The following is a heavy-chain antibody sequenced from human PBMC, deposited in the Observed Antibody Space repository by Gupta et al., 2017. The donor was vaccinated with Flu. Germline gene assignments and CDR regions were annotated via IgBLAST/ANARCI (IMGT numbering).Heavy chain of an antibody. CDR3: ARGTYSSSWSTNFDR. Sequence: QPTGKGPGLIGENNRGGSTTYNPSLKSRVTISGDTSKKQFYLNLISGSGADTGVYYCARGTYSSSWSTNFDRWGQGTLFTVST. D-gene: IGHD6-13*01. CDR2: NNRGGST. J-gene: IGHJ4*02. V-gene: IGHV4-34*01.